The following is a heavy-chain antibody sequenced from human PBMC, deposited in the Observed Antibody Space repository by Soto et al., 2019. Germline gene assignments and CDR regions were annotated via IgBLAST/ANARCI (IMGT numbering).Heavy chain of an antibody. CDR2: ISSSSSTI. J-gene: IGHJ4*02. CDR3: ARLITMVRGGSGYFDY. CDR1: GFTFSSYS. V-gene: IGHV3-48*01. Sequence: GGSLRLSCAASGFTFSSYSMNWVRQAPGKGLEWVSYISSSSSTIYYADSVKGRFTISRDNAKNSLYLQMNSLRAEDTAVYYCARLITMVRGGSGYFDYWGQGTLVTVSS. D-gene: IGHD3-10*01.